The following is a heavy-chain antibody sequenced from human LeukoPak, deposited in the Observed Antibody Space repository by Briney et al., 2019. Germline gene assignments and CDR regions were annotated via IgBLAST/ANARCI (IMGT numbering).Heavy chain of an antibody. CDR3: ARDPVPNWNDVVYFDY. V-gene: IGHV3-21*01. CDR2: ISSGGSFM. D-gene: IGHD1-1*01. Sequence: PGGSLRLSCAAYGFTFSSYNMNWDRQAPGKGLEWVSSISSGGSFMYYADSVKGRFTISRDNAKNSLYLQMNSLRAEDTAVYYCARDPVPNWNDVVYFDYWGQGTLVTVSS. J-gene: IGHJ4*02. CDR1: GFTFSSYN.